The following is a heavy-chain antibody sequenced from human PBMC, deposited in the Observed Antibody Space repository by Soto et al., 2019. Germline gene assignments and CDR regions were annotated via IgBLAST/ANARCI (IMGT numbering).Heavy chain of an antibody. CDR3: AKKPPSSIQGWAFGMDV. CDR2: TFTGGST. J-gene: IGHJ6*02. CDR1: GFSVTTNY. D-gene: IGHD1-26*01. Sequence: EVQLVETGGGLIQPGGSLRLSCLASGFSVTTNYIIWVRQPPGKGLEWVSTTFTGGSTHYADSVKGRFSISRDNSKNTVYLQMNNLRVEDTAVYYCAKKPPSSIQGWAFGMDVWGQGTTVSGSS. V-gene: IGHV3-53*02.